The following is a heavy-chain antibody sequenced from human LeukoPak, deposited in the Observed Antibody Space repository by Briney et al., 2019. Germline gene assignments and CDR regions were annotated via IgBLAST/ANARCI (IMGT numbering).Heavy chain of an antibody. V-gene: IGHV1-8*01. CDR2: MNPNSGNT. CDR3: ARAYDILTGYYIPNYYYYYYMDV. CDR1: GYTFTSSD. Sequence: ASVKVSCKASGYTFTSSDINWVRQATGQGLEWMGWMNPNSGNTGYAQKFQGRVTMTRNTSISTAYMELSSLRSEDTAVYYCARAYDILTGYYIPNYYYYYYMDVWGTRTTVTVSS. J-gene: IGHJ6*03. D-gene: IGHD3-9*01.